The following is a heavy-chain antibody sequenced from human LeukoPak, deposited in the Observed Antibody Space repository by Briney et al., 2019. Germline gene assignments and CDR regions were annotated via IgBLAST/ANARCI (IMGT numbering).Heavy chain of an antibody. D-gene: IGHD4-11*01. CDR1: EFTFSMYA. CDR2: ISYHGVDK. Sequence: GRSLTLSCAASEFTFSMYAMHWVRQAPGKGLEWLAVISYHGVDKFYRASVRGRFTNSRDNVDNSLFLQLDNLSPDGAGVYFCARAVPTVHHMDVWGKGTTVIVSS. CDR3: ARAVPTVHHMDV. V-gene: IGHV3-30*04. J-gene: IGHJ6*03.